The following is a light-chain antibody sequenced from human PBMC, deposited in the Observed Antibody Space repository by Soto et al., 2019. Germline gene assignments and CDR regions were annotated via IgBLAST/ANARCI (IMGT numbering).Light chain of an antibody. V-gene: IGLV2-14*01. CDR2: EVS. J-gene: IGLJ1*01. CDR3: SSYTSSNPYV. CDR1: NSDVGTYNL. Sequence: QSVLAQPASVSGSPGQSITISCTGTNSDVGTYNLVSWYQHHPGKAPKLMICEVSNRPSGVSNRFSGSKSGNTASLRISGLQAEDEADYFCSSYTSSNPYVFGTGTKVTVL.